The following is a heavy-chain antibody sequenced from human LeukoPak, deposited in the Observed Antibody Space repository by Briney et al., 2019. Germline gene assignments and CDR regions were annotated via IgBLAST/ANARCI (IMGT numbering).Heavy chain of an antibody. CDR1: GGSISSGGYY. V-gene: IGHV4-31*03. J-gene: IGHJ4*02. D-gene: IGHD1-1*01. Sequence: QTLSLTCTVSGGSISSGGYYWSWIRQHPGKGLEWIGYIYYSGSTYYNPSLKSRVTISVDTSKNQFSLKLGSVTAADTAVYYCARTTLTSYYFDYWGQGTLVTVSS. CDR2: IYYSGST. CDR3: ARTTLTSYYFDY.